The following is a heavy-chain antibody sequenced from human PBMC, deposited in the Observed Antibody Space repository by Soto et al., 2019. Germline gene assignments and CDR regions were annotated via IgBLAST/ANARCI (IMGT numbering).Heavy chain of an antibody. Sequence: EVQLLESGGGLVQPGGSLRLSCAASGFTFSSYAMSWVRQAPGKGLEWVSAISGSGGSTYYADSVKGRFTISRDNSKNPLYLQMNSLRAEDTAVYYCAKSQLLLVYYCYYGMDVWGQGTTVTVSS. V-gene: IGHV3-23*01. CDR2: ISGSGGST. J-gene: IGHJ6*02. D-gene: IGHD2-2*01. CDR3: AKSQLLLVYYCYYGMDV. CDR1: GFTFSSYA.